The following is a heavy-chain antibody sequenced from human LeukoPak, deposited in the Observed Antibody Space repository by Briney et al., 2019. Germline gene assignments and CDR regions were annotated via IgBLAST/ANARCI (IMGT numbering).Heavy chain of an antibody. J-gene: IGHJ3*02. CDR2: ISAYNGNT. CDR1: GYTFTSYG. D-gene: IGHD3-22*01. CDR3: ARVRYYYDSSGYLGAFDI. V-gene: IGHV1-18*01. Sequence: RWASVKVSCKASGYTFTSYGISWVRQAPGQGLEWMGWISAYNGNTNYAQKLQGRVTMTTDTSTSTAYMELRSLRSDDTAVYYCARVRYYYDSSGYLGAFDIWGQGTMVTVSS.